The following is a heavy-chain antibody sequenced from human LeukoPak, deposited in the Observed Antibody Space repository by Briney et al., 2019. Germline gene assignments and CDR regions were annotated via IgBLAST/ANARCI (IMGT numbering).Heavy chain of an antibody. D-gene: IGHD3-22*01. CDR3: ARDGGYYDSSGYYLLGTFDI. CDR2: IYYSGST. CDR1: GGSLSTCCSY. Sequence: SETLSLTCTASGGSLSTCCSYWGWIRQPPGKGLEWIGYIYYSGSTNYNPSLKSRVTVSVDTSKNQFSLKLSSVTAADTAVYYCARDGGYYDSSGYYLLGTFDIWGQGTMLTVSS. V-gene: IGHV4-61*01. J-gene: IGHJ3*02.